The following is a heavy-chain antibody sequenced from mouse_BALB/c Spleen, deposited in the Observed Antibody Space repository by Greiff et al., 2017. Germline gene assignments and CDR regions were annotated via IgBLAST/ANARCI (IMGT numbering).Heavy chain of an antibody. J-gene: IGHJ2*01. CDR2: IYPGDGDT. CDR1: GYAFSSYW. CDR3: ARVEGGYFDY. Sequence: VHLVESGAELVRPGSSVKISCKASGYAFSSYWMNWVKQRPGQGLEWIGQIYPGDGDTNYNGKFKGKATLTADKSSSTAYMQLSSLTSEDSAVYFCARVEGGYFDYWGQGTTLTVSS. D-gene: IGHD1-1*02. V-gene: IGHV1-80*01.